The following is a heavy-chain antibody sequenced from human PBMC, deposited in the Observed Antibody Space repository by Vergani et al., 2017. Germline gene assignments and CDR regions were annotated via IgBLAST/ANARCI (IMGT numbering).Heavy chain of an antibody. V-gene: IGHV4-34*01. Sequence: QVQLQQWGGGLLKPSETLSLTCVVNGGSFTSYHWTWIRQSPGEGLEWAGDIDHTGRPDYNPSLKSRLTMSVDKSRNQFSLPLNSVTATDTAIYFCARVKTETNGHLYYYYYMDVWGQGTAVTVS. CDR3: ARVKTETNGHLYYYYYMDV. J-gene: IGHJ6*03. D-gene: IGHD2-8*01. CDR2: IDHTGRP. CDR1: GGSFTSYH.